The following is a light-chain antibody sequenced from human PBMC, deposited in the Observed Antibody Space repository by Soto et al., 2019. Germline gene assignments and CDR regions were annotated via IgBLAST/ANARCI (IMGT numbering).Light chain of an antibody. CDR2: DVS. J-gene: IGLJ2*01. CDR3: SSYTSSSTLVV. Sequence: QSALTQPASVSGSPGQSITISCTGTSSDVGGYNYVSWHQQHQGKAPKLMIYDVSNRPSGVSNRFSGSKSGNTASLTISGLQAEDEADYYCSSYTSSSTLVVFGGGTKLTVL. V-gene: IGLV2-14*01. CDR1: SSDVGGYNY.